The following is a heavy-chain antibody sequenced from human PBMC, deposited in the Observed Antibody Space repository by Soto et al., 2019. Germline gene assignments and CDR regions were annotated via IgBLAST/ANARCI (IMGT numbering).Heavy chain of an antibody. V-gene: IGHV3-21*01. D-gene: IGHD2-21*02. CDR1: GFIFSSYS. CDR2: ISSSSSYI. CDR3: ARANIVVVPDTILNPPDY. Sequence: GGSLRLSCAASGFIFSSYSMNWVRQAPGKGLEWVSSISSSSSYIYYADSVKGRFTISRDNAKNSLSLQMNSLRADDTAVYYCARANIVVVPDTILNPPDYWGQGTLVTVYS. J-gene: IGHJ4*02.